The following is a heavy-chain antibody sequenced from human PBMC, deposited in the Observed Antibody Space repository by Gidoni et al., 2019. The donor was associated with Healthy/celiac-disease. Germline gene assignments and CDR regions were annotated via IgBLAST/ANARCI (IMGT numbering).Heavy chain of an antibody. CDR2: ISSSSSYI. D-gene: IGHD3-22*01. J-gene: IGHJ6*02. Sequence: EVQLVESGGGLVKPGGSLRLSCAASGFTFSSYSMNWVRQAPGKGLEWVSSISSSSSYIYYADSVKGRFTISRDNAKNSLYLQMNSLRAEDTAVYYCARDRYYDSSGYYFWGYYYYGMDVWGQGTTVTVSS. CDR3: ARDRYYDSSGYYFWGYYYYGMDV. V-gene: IGHV3-21*01. CDR1: GFTFSSYS.